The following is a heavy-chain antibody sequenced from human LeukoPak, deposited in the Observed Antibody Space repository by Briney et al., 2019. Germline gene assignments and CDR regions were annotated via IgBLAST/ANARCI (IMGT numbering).Heavy chain of an antibody. CDR3: VNFPY. Sequence: GGSLRLSCSASGFIFSNFAMHWVRQAPGKGLEYVSTITSSGDSTYYADSVEGRFTISRDNSQNTLNLQMSSLRVEDTAVYFCVNFPYWGQGTLVTVSS. J-gene: IGHJ4*02. CDR1: GFIFSNFA. CDR2: ITSSGDST. V-gene: IGHV3-64D*09.